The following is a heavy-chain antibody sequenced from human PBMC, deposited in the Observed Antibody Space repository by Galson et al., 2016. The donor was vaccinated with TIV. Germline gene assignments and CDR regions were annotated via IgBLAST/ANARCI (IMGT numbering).Heavy chain of an antibody. CDR1: GGSISSTSYY. J-gene: IGHJ5*02. CDR2: IYYSGSA. Sequence: ETLSLTCTVSGGSISSTSYYWGWIRQPPGKGLEWIGNIYYSGSAYYNPSLKSRVTISVDTSKNQFSLKLSSVTAADPAVYYCATYCSSTTCLFDPWGQGTLVTVSS. V-gene: IGHV4-39*01. CDR3: ATYCSSTTCLFDP. D-gene: IGHD2-2*01.